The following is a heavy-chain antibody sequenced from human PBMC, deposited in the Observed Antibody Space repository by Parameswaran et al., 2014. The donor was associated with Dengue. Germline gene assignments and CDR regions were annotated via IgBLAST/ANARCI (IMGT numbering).Heavy chain of an antibody. V-gene: IGHV4-31*02. J-gene: IGHJ4*02. Sequence: PGKGLEWIGYIYYSGSTYYNPSLKSRVTISVDTSKNQFSLKLSSVTAADTAVYYCARYPGIAAAGKGSGIGYWGQGTLVTVSS. CDR3: ARYPGIAAAGKGSGIGY. CDR2: IYYSGST. D-gene: IGHD6-13*01.